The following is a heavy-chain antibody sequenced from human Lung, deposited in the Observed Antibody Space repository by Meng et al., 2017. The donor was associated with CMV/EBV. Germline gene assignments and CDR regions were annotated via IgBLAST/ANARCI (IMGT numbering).Heavy chain of an antibody. V-gene: IGHV3-21*01. CDR3: ARDLRNPPTSFGGVRTHVRYFDS. D-gene: IGHD3-3*01. Sequence: GEXXKISCAASGSTFSSYSMNWVRQAPGKGLEWVSSISSNSSYRYYADSVKGRFTVSRDNAKNSLYLQMNSLRAEDTAVYYCARDLRNPPTSFGGVRTHVRYFDSWXQGTLVTVSS. CDR2: ISSNSSYR. J-gene: IGHJ4*02. CDR1: GSTFSSYS.